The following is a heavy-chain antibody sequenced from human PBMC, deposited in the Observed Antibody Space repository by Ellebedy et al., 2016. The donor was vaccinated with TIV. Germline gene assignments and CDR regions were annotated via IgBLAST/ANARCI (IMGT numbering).Heavy chain of an antibody. V-gene: IGHV3-23*01. J-gene: IGHJ4*02. CDR2: ISGSGGST. CDR3: ARDPAGNGWQLFD. Sequence: GESLKISCAASGFTFSSYAMSWVRQAPGKGLEWVSAISGSGGSTYYADSVKGRFTISRDNSKNRLYVQMNSLRTEDTAVYYCARDPAGNGWQLFDWGQGTLVTVSS. D-gene: IGHD4-23*01. CDR1: GFTFSSYA.